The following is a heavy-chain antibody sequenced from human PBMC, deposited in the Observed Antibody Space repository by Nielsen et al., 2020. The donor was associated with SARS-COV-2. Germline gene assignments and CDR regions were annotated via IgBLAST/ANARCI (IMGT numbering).Heavy chain of an antibody. CDR2: IWYDGSNK. J-gene: IGHJ4*02. D-gene: IGHD6-13*01. Sequence: GESLKISCAASGFTFSSYGMHWVRQAPGKGLEWVAVIWYDGSNKYYADSVKGRFTISRDNSKNTLYLQMNSLRAEDTAVYYCARMGGYSSSWYGGDYWGQGTLVTVSS. CDR3: ARMGGYSSSWYGGDY. V-gene: IGHV3-33*01. CDR1: GFTFSSYG.